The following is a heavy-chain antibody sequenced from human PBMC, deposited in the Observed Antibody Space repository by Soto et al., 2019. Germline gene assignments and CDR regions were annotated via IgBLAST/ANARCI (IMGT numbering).Heavy chain of an antibody. CDR3: ARDSLDTAMANYYYYYGMGV. D-gene: IGHD5-18*01. V-gene: IGHV4-61*01. CDR2: IYYSGST. J-gene: IGHJ6*02. Sequence: PSETLSLTCTVSGGSVSSGSYYWSWIRQPPGKGLEWIGYIYYSGSTNYNPSLKSRVTISVDTSKSQFSLKLSSVTAADTAVYYCARDSLDTAMANYYYYYGMGVWGQGTTVTVSS. CDR1: GGSVSSGSYY.